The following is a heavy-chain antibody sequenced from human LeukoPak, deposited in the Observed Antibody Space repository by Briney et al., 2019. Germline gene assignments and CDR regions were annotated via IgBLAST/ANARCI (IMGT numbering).Heavy chain of an antibody. D-gene: IGHD1-1*01. V-gene: IGHV3-30*18. CDR3: AKDRWNYYYMDA. Sequence: GRSLRLSCAASGFTFSSYGMHWVRQAPGKGLEWVAVISYDGSNKKYADSVKGRFTISRDNSKNTLYLQMNSLRAEDTAVYYCAKDRWNYYYMDAWGKGTTVTVSS. J-gene: IGHJ6*03. CDR1: GFTFSSYG. CDR2: ISYDGSNK.